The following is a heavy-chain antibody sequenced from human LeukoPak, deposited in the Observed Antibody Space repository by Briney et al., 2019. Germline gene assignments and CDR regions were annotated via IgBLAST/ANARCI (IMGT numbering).Heavy chain of an antibody. Sequence: SETLSLTCTVSGGSISSYYWSWIRQPPGKGLEWIGYISYTGSTDYNPSLKGRVTISVDTSKNQFSLKLRFVTAADTAVYYCAREAVAGGYYFDYWGQGTLVTVSS. CDR3: AREAVAGGYYFDY. CDR2: ISYTGST. V-gene: IGHV4-59*01. J-gene: IGHJ4*02. D-gene: IGHD6-19*01. CDR1: GGSISSYY.